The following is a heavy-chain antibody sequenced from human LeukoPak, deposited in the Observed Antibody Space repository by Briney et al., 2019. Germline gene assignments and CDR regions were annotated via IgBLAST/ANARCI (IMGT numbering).Heavy chain of an antibody. D-gene: IGHD3-10*01. V-gene: IGHV1-2*02. CDR2: INPNSGGT. CDR3: ARVFLRGSGSYYY. J-gene: IGHJ4*02. CDR1: GYTFTGYY. Sequence: GASVKVSCKASGYTFTGYYMHWVRQAPGQGLEWMGWINPNSGGTNYAQKFQGRVTMTRDTSISTAYMELSRLRSDDTAAYYCARVFLRGSGSYYYWGQGTLVTVSS.